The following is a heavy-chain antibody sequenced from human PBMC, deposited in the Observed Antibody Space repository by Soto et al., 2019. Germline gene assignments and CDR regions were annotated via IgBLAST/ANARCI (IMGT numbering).Heavy chain of an antibody. CDR1: GFTFSSYW. J-gene: IGHJ4*02. D-gene: IGHD6-6*01. Sequence: EVQLVESGGGLVQPGGSLRLSCAASGFTFSSYWMSWVRQAPGKGLEWVANIKQDGSEKYYVDSVKGRFTISRDNAKNSLYLQMNSLRAEDTAVYYCARDFEYSSPYFDYWGQGTLVTVSS. V-gene: IGHV3-7*03. CDR2: IKQDGSEK. CDR3: ARDFEYSSPYFDY.